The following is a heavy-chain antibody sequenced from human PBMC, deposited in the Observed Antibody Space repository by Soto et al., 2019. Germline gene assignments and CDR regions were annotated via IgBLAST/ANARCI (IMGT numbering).Heavy chain of an antibody. CDR3: ARLRGPVTPELDV. J-gene: IGHJ4*02. CDR1: GGSISSGGYY. Sequence: QVQLQESGPGLVKPSQTLSLTCTVSGGSISSGGYYWSWIRQHPGKGLEWIGYIYYSGSTYYNPSLKSRVTISVDTSKIQFSLKLSSVTAADTAVYYCARLRGPVTPELDVWGQGTLVTVSS. V-gene: IGHV4-31*03. D-gene: IGHD4-17*01. CDR2: IYYSGST.